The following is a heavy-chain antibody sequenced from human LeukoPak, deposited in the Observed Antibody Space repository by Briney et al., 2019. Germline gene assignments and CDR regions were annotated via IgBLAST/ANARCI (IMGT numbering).Heavy chain of an antibody. Sequence: TGGSLRLSCAASGFTFSDHYMDWVRQAPGKGLEWVGRTRNKANSYTTEYAASVKGRFTISRDDSKNSLYLQMNSLKTEDTAVYYCARSEYYYYYMGVWGKGTTVTVSS. D-gene: IGHD1-14*01. CDR3: ARSEYYYYYMGV. V-gene: IGHV3-72*01. CDR1: GFTFSDHY. CDR2: TRNKANSYTT. J-gene: IGHJ6*03.